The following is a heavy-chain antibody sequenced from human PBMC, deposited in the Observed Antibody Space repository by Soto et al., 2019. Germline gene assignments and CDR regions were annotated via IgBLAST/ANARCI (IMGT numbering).Heavy chain of an antibody. CDR1: GGSISSYY. CDR3: ARPGVADVYYYMDV. D-gene: IGHD6-19*01. CDR2: IYYSGST. Sequence: SETLSLTCTVSGGSISSYYWSWIRQPPGKGLEWIGYIYYSGSTNYNPSLKSRVTISVDTSKNQFSLKLSSVTAADTAVYYCARPGVADVYYYMDVWGKGTTVTVCS. J-gene: IGHJ6*03. V-gene: IGHV4-59*08.